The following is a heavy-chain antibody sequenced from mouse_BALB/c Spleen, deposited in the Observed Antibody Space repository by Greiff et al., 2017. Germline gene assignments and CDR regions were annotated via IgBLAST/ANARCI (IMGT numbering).Heavy chain of an antibody. CDR3: NAGTVVAN. CDR2: IDPANGNT. V-gene: IGHV14-3*02. J-gene: IGHJ2*01. D-gene: IGHD1-1*01. Sequence: VQLQQSGAELVKPGASVKLSCTASGFNIKDSYMHWVKQRPEQGLEWIGRIDPANGNTKYDPKFQGKATITADTSSNTAYLQLSSLTYEDTAVYYCNAGTVVANWGQGTTLTVSS. CDR1: GFNIKDSY.